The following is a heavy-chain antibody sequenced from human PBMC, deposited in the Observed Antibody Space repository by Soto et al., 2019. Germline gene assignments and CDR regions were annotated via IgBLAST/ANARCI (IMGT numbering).Heavy chain of an antibody. CDR1: GGSISSSSYY. V-gene: IGHV4-39*02. J-gene: IGHJ5*02. CDR3: TRDASRDSSARGWFDP. D-gene: IGHD6-13*01. CDR2: IYYSAYI. Sequence: PSETLSLSCTVSGGSISSSSYYWGWIRQPPGKGLEWIGSIYYSAYIYYTDALRGRFTISRDNAKDSLHLQMNSLRAEDTAVYYCTRDASRDSSARGWFDPWGPGTLVTVSS.